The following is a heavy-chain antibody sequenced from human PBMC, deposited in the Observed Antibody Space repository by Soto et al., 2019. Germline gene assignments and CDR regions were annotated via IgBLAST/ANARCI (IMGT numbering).Heavy chain of an antibody. CDR2: IYGSGGGI. D-gene: IGHD2-21*02. CDR1: GFTFRDYA. Sequence: EAQLLESGGGLVQPGGSLRLSCTASGFTFRDYAMTWVRQAPGKGLECVSGIYGSGGGIQYADSVKGRFTISRDNYRNTLYLQMNSLRDEYTAVYYCAKDLVSGDGLWLMDEWGQGTPVTVSP. J-gene: IGHJ4*02. V-gene: IGHV3-23*01. CDR3: AKDLVSGDGLWLMDE.